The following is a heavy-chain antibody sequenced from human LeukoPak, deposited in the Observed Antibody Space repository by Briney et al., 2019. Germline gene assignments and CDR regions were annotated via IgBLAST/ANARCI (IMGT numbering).Heavy chain of an antibody. CDR2: IYYSGST. CDR1: GGSISSYY. Sequence: SETLSLTCTVSGGSISSYYWSWIRQPPGKGLEWIGYIYYSGSTYYNPSLKSRVTISVDTSKNQFSLKLSSVTAADTAVYYCASDGMDVWGQGTTVTVSS. CDR3: ASDGMDV. J-gene: IGHJ6*02. V-gene: IGHV4-59*06.